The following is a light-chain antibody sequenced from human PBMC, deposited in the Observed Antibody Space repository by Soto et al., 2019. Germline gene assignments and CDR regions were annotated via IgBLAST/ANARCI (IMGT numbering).Light chain of an antibody. Sequence: EIVLTQSPATLSFSPGERATLSCRASQSVSSYLAWYQQKPGQAPRLLIYDASNRATGIPARFSGSGSGRDFTLHISRLDPEDFAVDYCQQRSNWSPTFGQRTKV. J-gene: IGKJ1*01. CDR1: QSVSSY. CDR3: QQRSNWSPT. V-gene: IGKV3-11*02. CDR2: DAS.